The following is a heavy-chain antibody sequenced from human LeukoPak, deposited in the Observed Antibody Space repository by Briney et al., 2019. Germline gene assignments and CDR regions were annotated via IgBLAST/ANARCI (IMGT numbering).Heavy chain of an antibody. CDR1: GGSISSYY. CDR2: IYYSGST. J-gene: IGHJ4*02. V-gene: IGHV4-59*01. D-gene: IGHD1-26*01. Sequence: SETLPLTCTVSGGSISSYYWSWFRPPPGKGLEWIGYIYYSGSTNYNPSLKSRVTISVDRSKNQFSLQLSSVTAADTAVYYCARGSYSVDYWGQGTLVTVSS. CDR3: ARGSYSVDY.